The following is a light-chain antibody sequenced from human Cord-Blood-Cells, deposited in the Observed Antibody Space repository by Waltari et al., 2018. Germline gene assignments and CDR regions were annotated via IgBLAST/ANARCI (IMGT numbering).Light chain of an antibody. Sequence: QLVLTQSPSASASLAASVKLTCTLSSGHSSYAIAWHQQQPEKGPRYLMKLNSDGSHSKGDGIPDRFSGSSSGAERYLTISSLQSGDEADYYCQTWGTGIQVFGGGTKLTVL. CDR1: SGHSSYA. J-gene: IGLJ3*02. CDR3: QTWGTGIQV. V-gene: IGLV4-69*01. CDR2: LNSDGSH.